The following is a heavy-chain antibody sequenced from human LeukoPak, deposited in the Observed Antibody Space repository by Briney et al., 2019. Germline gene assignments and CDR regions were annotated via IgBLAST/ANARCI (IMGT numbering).Heavy chain of an antibody. V-gene: IGHV3-53*01. Sequence: GGSLRLSCAASGFTVSSNYMSWVRQAPGKGLEWVSVVYSGGSTYYADSVKGRFTISRDNSKNTLYLQMNSLRAEDTAVYYCAREFMGESGYLQFYWGQGTLVTVSS. CDR1: GFTVSSNY. CDR3: AREFMGESGYLQFY. CDR2: VYSGGST. D-gene: IGHD3-3*01. J-gene: IGHJ4*02.